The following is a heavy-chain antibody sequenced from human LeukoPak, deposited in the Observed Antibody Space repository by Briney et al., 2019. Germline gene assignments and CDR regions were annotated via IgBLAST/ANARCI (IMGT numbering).Heavy chain of an antibody. CDR3: ARRSGQSAFDI. V-gene: IGHV4-4*07. J-gene: IGHJ3*02. CDR1: GGSISNYY. Sequence: SETLSLTCTVSGGSISNYYWTWIRQPAGKGLEWIGRIHSSGSTNYSPSLKSRLTMSVDTSQNQVSLKLSSVTAADTAVYHCARRSGQSAFDIWGQGTMVTVSS. D-gene: IGHD1-14*01. CDR2: IHSSGST.